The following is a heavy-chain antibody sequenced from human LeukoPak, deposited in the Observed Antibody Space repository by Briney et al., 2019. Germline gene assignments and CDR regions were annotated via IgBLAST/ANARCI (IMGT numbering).Heavy chain of an antibody. V-gene: IGHV4-34*01. CDR3: ARGPVVLERSVLFDP. Sequence: PSETLSLTCAVYGGSFSGYYWSWIRQPPGKGLEWIGEINHSGSTNYNPSLKSRVTISVDTSKNQFSLKLSSVTAADTAVYYCARGPVVLERSVLFDPWGQGTLVTVSS. CDR2: INHSGST. J-gene: IGHJ5*02. D-gene: IGHD2/OR15-2a*01. CDR1: GGSFSGYY.